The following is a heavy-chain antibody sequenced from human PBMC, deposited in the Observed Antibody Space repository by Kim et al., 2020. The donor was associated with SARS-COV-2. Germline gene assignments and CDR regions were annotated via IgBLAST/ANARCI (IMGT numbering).Heavy chain of an antibody. CDR2: IGTKADT. V-gene: IGHV3-13*04. Sequence: VALRLSCAASGFTFSSYDMHWVRQGTEKGLEWVSSIGTKADTYYPDSVKDRFTISRENAKDSFYLQMNSLRAEDTAVYYCARGPIEEGIRATKGYFDLWGRGTVVTVSS. CDR1: GFTFSSYD. J-gene: IGHJ2*01. CDR3: ARGPIEEGIRATKGYFDL. D-gene: IGHD1-20*01.